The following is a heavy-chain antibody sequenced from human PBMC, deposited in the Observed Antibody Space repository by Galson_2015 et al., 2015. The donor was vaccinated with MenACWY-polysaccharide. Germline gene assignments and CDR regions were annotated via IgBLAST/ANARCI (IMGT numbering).Heavy chain of an antibody. V-gene: IGHV3-23*01. CDR1: GFTFSSYA. CDR2: ISGGGTST. J-gene: IGHJ6*02. D-gene: IGHD6-6*01. Sequence: SLRLSCAASGFTFSSYAMTWVRQAPGKGLEWVSAISGGGTSTYYTDSVKGRFTISRDNSKNTLFLQMNSLRAEDTAVYYCAINGLAYGSSSNYHYAMDVWGQGTTVTVSS. CDR3: AINGLAYGSSSNYHYAMDV.